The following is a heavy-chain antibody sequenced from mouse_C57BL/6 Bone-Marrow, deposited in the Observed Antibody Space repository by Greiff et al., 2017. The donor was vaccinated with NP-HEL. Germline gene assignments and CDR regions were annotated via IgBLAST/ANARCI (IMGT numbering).Heavy chain of an antibody. CDR1: GYTFTDYN. CDR3: ARKGDYDYDEAWFAY. V-gene: IGHV1-22*01. Sequence: EVQLQQSGPELVKPGASVKMSCKASGYTFTDYNMHWVKQSHGKSLEWIGYINPNNGGTSYNQKFKGKATLTVNKSSSTAYMELRSLTSEDSAVYYCARKGDYDYDEAWFAYWGQGTLVTVSA. CDR2: INPNNGGT. J-gene: IGHJ3*01. D-gene: IGHD2-4*01.